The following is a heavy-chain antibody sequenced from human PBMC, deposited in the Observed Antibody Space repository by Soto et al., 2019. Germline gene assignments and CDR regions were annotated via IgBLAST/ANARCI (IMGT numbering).Heavy chain of an antibody. CDR2: IIPIFGTA. V-gene: IGHV1-69*13. J-gene: IGHJ6*01. CDR3: ARDKVNGDNRNYGDYYGMEV. D-gene: IGHD1-7*01. CDR1: GCTFSSYA. Sequence: GASVKVSCKASGCTFSSYAISWVRQAPGQGLEWMGGIIPIFGTANYAQKFQGRVTITADESTSTAYMELSSLRSEDTAVYYCARDKVNGDNRNYGDYYGMEVYGQGTMLRVS.